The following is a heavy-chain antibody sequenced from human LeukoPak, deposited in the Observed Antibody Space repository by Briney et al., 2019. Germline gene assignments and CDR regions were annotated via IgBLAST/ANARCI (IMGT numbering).Heavy chain of an antibody. J-gene: IGHJ4*02. CDR2: IRPDGGEK. CDR1: GFTFSNYW. Sequence: GGSLRLSCVVSGFTFSNYWMSWVRQAPGKGLEWVINIRPDGGEKYTISRDNAKNSLYLQMNSLRAEDTAVYYCARGILRYFDWSFDYWGQGTLVTVSS. D-gene: IGHD3-9*01. CDR3: ARGILRYFDWSFDY. V-gene: IGHV3-7*01.